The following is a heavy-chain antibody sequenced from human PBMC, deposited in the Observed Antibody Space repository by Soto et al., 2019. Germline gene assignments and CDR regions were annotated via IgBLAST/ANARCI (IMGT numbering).Heavy chain of an antibody. J-gene: IGHJ6*02. Sequence: SVKVSCKASGGTFSSYAISWVRQAPGQGLERMGGIIPIFGTANYAQKFQGRVTITADESTSTAYMELSSLRSEDTAVYYCARGMTTVTTQGDYYYYYGMDVWGQGTTVTVSS. CDR2: IIPIFGTA. D-gene: IGHD4-17*01. CDR1: GGTFSSYA. CDR3: ARGMTTVTTQGDYYYYYGMDV. V-gene: IGHV1-69*13.